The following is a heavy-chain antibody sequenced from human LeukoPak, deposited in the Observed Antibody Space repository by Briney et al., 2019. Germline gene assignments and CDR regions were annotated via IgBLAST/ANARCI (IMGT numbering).Heavy chain of an antibody. CDR1: GFTFSSYE. Sequence: PGGSLRLSCAASGFTFSSYEMNWVRQAPGKGLEWVSYISSSGSTIYYADSVKGRFTISRDNAKNSLYLQMNSLRAEYTAVYYCARATYYYGSGSYYQLDYWGQGTLVTVSS. D-gene: IGHD3-10*01. J-gene: IGHJ4*02. V-gene: IGHV3-48*03. CDR3: ARATYYYGSGSYYQLDY. CDR2: ISSSGSTI.